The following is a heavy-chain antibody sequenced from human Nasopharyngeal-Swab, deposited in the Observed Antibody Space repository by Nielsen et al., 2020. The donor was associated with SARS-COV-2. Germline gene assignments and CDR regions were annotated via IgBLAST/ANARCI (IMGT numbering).Heavy chain of an antibody. Sequence: WVRQAPGPGLEWMGWISAYNGNTNYAQKLQGRVTMTTDTSTSTAYMELRSLRSDDTAVYYCARDGYSSSSVYYYYYYGMDVWGQGTTVTVSS. J-gene: IGHJ6*02. CDR2: ISAYNGNT. CDR3: ARDGYSSSSVYYYYYYGMDV. D-gene: IGHD6-6*01. V-gene: IGHV1-18*01.